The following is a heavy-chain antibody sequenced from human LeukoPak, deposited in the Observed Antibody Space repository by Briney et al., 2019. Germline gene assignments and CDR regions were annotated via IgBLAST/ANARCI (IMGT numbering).Heavy chain of an antibody. CDR3: ARKVVVGATSPYSDFQD. J-gene: IGHJ1*01. Sequence: GGSLRLSCVASGFTFSSYAMSWVRQAPGKGLEWVSAISGSGVTTHYAGSVKGRFSISRDNSKNTLYLQMNSLRAEDTALYYCARKVVVGATSPYSDFQDWGQGTLVTVSS. CDR1: GFTFSSYA. D-gene: IGHD1-26*01. V-gene: IGHV3-23*01. CDR2: ISGSGVTT.